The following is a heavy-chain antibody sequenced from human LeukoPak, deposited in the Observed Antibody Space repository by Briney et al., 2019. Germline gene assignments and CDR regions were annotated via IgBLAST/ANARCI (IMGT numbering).Heavy chain of an antibody. CDR1: GFTFSSYS. CDR3: ARDSSPAAIAYYYYYMDV. Sequence: GGSLRLSCAASGFTFSSYSMDWVRQAPGKGLEGVAVISYDGSNKYYADSVKGRFTISRDNSENTLYLQMNSLRAEDTAVYYCARDSSPAAIAYYYYYMDVWGKGTTVTVSS. J-gene: IGHJ6*03. V-gene: IGHV3-30*03. D-gene: IGHD2-2*02. CDR2: ISYDGSNK.